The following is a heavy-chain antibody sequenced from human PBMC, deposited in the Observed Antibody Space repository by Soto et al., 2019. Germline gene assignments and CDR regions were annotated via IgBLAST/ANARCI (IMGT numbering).Heavy chain of an antibody. D-gene: IGHD1-26*01. J-gene: IGHJ4*02. CDR3: AGIGTWVPFAY. CDR2: ISYDGSNK. Sequence: QVQLVESGGGVVQPGRSLRLSCAASGFTFSSYAMHWVRQAPGKGLEWVAVISYDGSNKYYADSVKGRFTISRDNSKNTLYLQMNRLRAEDTAVYYCAGIGTWVPFAYWGQGALVTVSS. V-gene: IGHV3-30-3*01. CDR1: GFTFSSYA.